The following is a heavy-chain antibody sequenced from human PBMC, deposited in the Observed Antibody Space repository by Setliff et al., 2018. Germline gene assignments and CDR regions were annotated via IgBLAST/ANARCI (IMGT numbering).Heavy chain of an antibody. CDR1: GFTFSSYE. CDR3: AALDWGENFYNVDV. V-gene: IGHV3-48*03. D-gene: IGHD7-27*01. J-gene: IGHJ6*03. CDR2: IANRGNTV. Sequence: PGGSLRLSCAASGFTFSSYEMIWVRQAPGKGLEWVSYIANRGNTVYYADSVEGRFTVSRENAKNSLSLQMNGLRAEDTSVYYCAALDWGENFYNVDVWGKGTTVTVSS.